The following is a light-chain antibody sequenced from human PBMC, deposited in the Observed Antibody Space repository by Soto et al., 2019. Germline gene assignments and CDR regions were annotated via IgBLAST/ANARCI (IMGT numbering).Light chain of an antibody. CDR1: TSNIGTNY. CDR2: RDH. CDR3: AAWDDSLNVRL. V-gene: IGLV1-47*01. Sequence: SVLTQPPSASGTPGQRVTISCSGTTSNIGTNYVYWYQQLPGTAPKLLIYRDHERPSGVPDRFSGSKSDTSASPAISGLRSEDEGDYYCAAWDDSLNVRLFGGGTKVTVL. J-gene: IGLJ3*02.